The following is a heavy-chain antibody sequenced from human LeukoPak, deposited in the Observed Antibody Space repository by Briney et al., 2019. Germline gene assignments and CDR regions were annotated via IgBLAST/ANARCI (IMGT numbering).Heavy chain of an antibody. Sequence: QPGGSLRLSCAASGFTFSSYWMHWVRQAPGKGLVWVSRINSDGSSTSYADSVKGRFTISRDNAKNTLYLQMNSLRAEDTAVYYCARGPEGYCGGDCPDLWGRGTLVTVSS. J-gene: IGHJ2*01. CDR1: GFTFSSYW. D-gene: IGHD2-21*02. V-gene: IGHV3-74*01. CDR3: ARGPEGYCGGDCPDL. CDR2: INSDGSST.